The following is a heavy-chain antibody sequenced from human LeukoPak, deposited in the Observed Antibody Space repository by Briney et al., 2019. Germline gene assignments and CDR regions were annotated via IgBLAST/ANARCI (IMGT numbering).Heavy chain of an antibody. D-gene: IGHD6-25*01. CDR1: GFTFSSYG. CDR2: ISGSVGTI. Sequence: AGGSLRLSCAASGFTFSSYGMSWVRQAPGKGLEWVSSISGSVGTIYYADSVKGRLTISRDNSKNTLYLQMNNLRAEDSAVYYCAKDLSGHAPYSYFDLWGRGTLVTVSS. CDR3: AKDLSGHAPYSYFDL. J-gene: IGHJ2*01. V-gene: IGHV3-23*01.